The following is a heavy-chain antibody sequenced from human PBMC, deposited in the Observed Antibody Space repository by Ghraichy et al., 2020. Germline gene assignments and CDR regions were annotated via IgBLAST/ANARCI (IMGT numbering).Heavy chain of an antibody. D-gene: IGHD6-13*01. CDR3: ARGHLGSSWDYYYYYMDV. V-gene: IGHV4-59*01. CDR2: IYYSGST. CDR1: GGSISGYY. J-gene: IGHJ6*03. Sequence: GSLRLSCTVSGGSISGYYWSWIRQPPGKGLEWIGYIYYSGSTNYNPSLKSRVTISVDTSKNRFSLKLSSVTAADTAMYYCARGHLGSSWDYYYYYMDVWGKGTTVTVSS.